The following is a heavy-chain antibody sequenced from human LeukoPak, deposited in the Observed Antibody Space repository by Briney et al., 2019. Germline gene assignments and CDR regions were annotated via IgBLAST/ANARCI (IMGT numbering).Heavy chain of an antibody. CDR1: GASISGSSHYF. CDR2: IYDSGST. Sequence: PSETLSLTCTVSGASISGSSHYFWGWIRQTPGKGLEWIGYIYDSGSTNYNPSLKSRVTISVDTSKNQFSLKLSSVTAADTAVYYCARRQHSPSDYCSGGSCYHFDYWGQGTLVTVSS. V-gene: IGHV4-61*05. D-gene: IGHD2-15*01. J-gene: IGHJ4*02. CDR3: ARRQHSPSDYCSGGSCYHFDY.